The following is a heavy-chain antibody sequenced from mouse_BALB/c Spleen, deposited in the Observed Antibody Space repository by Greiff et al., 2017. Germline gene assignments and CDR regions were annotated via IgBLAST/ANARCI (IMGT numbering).Heavy chain of an antibody. CDR3: ARGGSSYYYAMDY. Sequence: EVQGVESGPGLVKPSQSLSLTCTVTGYSITSDYAWNWIRQFPGNKLEWMGYISYSGSTSYNPSLKSRISITRDTSKNQFFLQLNSVTTEDTATYYCARGGSSYYYAMDYWGQGTSVTVSS. V-gene: IGHV3-2*02. CDR2: ISYSGST. CDR1: GYSITSDYA. D-gene: IGHD1-1*01. J-gene: IGHJ4*01.